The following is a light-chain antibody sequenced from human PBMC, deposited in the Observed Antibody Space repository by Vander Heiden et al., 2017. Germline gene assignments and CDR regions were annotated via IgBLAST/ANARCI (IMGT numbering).Light chain of an antibody. CDR3: QQSARTGRS. J-gene: IGKJ3*01. Sequence: DVQMTQSPSSLSASVGDRVTITCRASQNIRNNLHWYQQKSGKAPQLLISAASSLQSGVSSRFSGGGSGTDFTLTISDLQPEDSAIYYCQQSARTGRSFGPGTKLEIK. V-gene: IGKV1-39*01. CDR1: QNIRNN. CDR2: AAS.